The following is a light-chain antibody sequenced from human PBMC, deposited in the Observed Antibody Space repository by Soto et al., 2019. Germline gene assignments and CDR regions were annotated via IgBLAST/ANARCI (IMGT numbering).Light chain of an antibody. CDR2: GAS. Sequence: EIVMTQSPATLSVSPGERATLSCRANQSVDSNLAWFQQKPGQGPRLLIYGASTRATGIPARFSGSGSGTEFTLTISSLQSEDFAVYHCQQYHNWYTFGQGTKLEIK. CDR1: QSVDSN. CDR3: QQYHNWYT. V-gene: IGKV3-15*01. J-gene: IGKJ2*01.